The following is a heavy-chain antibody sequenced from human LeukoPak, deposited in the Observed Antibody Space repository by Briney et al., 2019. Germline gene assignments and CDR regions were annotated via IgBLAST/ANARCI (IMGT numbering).Heavy chain of an antibody. J-gene: IGHJ4*02. Sequence: GGSLRLSCAASGFTFSSYAMSWVRQAPGKGLEGVSSISGSGGFTYYADSVRGRFTISRDNSKNTLYLQMRSLRAEDTAVYYCAKDGNYDSSGYSFYFDYWGQGTPVTVSS. D-gene: IGHD3-22*01. V-gene: IGHV3-23*01. CDR1: GFTFSSYA. CDR2: ISGSGGFT. CDR3: AKDGNYDSSGYSFYFDY.